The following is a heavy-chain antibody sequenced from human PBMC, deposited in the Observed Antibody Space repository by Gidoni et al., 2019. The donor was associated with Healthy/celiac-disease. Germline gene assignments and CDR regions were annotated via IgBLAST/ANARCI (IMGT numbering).Heavy chain of an antibody. CDR3: ARGYGSGSYFLGLYYYYGMDV. D-gene: IGHD3-10*01. CDR1: GYTFTRYD. CDR2: MNPNSGNT. V-gene: IGHV1-8*01. Sequence: QVQLVQSGAEVKTPGASVKVSCKASGYTFTRYDINWVRQATGQGLEWMGWMNPNSGNTGYAQKFQGRVTMTRNTSISTAYMELSSLRSEDTAVYYCARGYGSGSYFLGLYYYYGMDVWGQGTTVTVSS. J-gene: IGHJ6*02.